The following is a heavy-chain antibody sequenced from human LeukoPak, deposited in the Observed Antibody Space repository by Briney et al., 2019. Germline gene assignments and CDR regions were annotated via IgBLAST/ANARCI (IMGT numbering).Heavy chain of an antibody. Sequence: GASVKVSCKASGYTFTAYYMHWVRQAPGQGLEWMGWINPNSGDTKIAQKLQGRVTMTRDTSISTAYMELSSLRSDDTAVYYCARGPNYYDSSGFHYRDWGQGTLVTVSS. CDR2: INPNSGDT. CDR3: ARGPNYYDSSGFHYRD. V-gene: IGHV1-2*02. J-gene: IGHJ4*02. D-gene: IGHD3-22*01. CDR1: GYTFTAYY.